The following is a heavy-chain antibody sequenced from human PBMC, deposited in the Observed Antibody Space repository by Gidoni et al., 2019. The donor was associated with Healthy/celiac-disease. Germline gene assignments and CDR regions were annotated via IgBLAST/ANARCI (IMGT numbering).Heavy chain of an antibody. CDR1: SYA. V-gene: IGHV3-30*04. CDR2: ISYDGSNK. J-gene: IGHJ4*02. CDR3: AREGGDILTGYYTGLDY. D-gene: IGHD3-9*01. Sequence: SYAMHWVRQAPGKGLEWVAVISYDGSNKYYADFVKGRFTISRDNSKNTLYLQMNSLRAEDTAVYYCAREGGDILTGYYTGLDYWGQGTLVTVSS.